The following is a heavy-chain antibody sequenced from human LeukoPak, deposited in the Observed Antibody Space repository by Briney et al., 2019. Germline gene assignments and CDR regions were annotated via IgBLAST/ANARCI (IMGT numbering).Heavy chain of an antibody. D-gene: IGHD2-21*02. Sequence: PSETLSLTCAVYGGSFSGYYWSWIRQPPGKGLEWIGEINHSGSTNYNPSLKSRVTISVDTSKNQFSLKLSSVTAADTAVYYCARERLISYCGGDCFTDAFDIWGQGTMVTVSS. V-gene: IGHV4-34*01. CDR2: INHSGST. CDR3: ARERLISYCGGDCFTDAFDI. J-gene: IGHJ3*02. CDR1: GGSFSGYY.